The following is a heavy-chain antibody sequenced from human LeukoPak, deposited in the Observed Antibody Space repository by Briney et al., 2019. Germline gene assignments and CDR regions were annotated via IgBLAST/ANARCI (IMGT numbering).Heavy chain of an antibody. Sequence: SETLSLTCTVSGGSISTSNYYWGWIRQPPGKGLEWIGNIFYSGSTYYNPSLKSRVTISVDTSKNQFSLKLSSVTAADTAVYYCARFYPGGGYCIDYWGQGTLVTVSS. CDR3: ARFYPGGGYCIDY. CDR2: IFYSGST. CDR1: GGSISTSNYY. D-gene: IGHD2-15*01. V-gene: IGHV4-39*07. J-gene: IGHJ4*02.